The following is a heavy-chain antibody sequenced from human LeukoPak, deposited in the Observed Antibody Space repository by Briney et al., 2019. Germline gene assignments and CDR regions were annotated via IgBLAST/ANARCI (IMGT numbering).Heavy chain of an antibody. V-gene: IGHV1-24*01. CDR1: GYTLTELS. D-gene: IGHD3-10*01. J-gene: IGHJ4*02. Sequence: ASVKVSCKVSGYTLTELSMHWVRQAPGKGLEWMGGFDPEDGETIYAQKFQGRVTMTEDTSTDTAYMELNSLRAEDTAVYYCAKGSIRGIIIPPVFDYWGQGTLVTVSS. CDR3: AKGSIRGIIIPPVFDY. CDR2: FDPEDGET.